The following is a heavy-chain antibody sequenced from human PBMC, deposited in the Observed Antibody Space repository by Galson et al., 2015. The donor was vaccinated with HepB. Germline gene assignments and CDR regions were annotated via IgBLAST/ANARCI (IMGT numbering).Heavy chain of an antibody. CDR1: GYSFNNYW. CDR2: IDPSDSYI. Sequence: QSGAEVKKPGDSLRISCKGSGYSFNNYWISWVRQMPGKGLEWMGRIDPSDSYINYSPSFQGHVTISADKSTNTAYLQWSSLKASDTAMYYCARRHSSIWPLDYWGQGTLVTVSS. CDR3: ARRHSSIWPLDY. J-gene: IGHJ4*02. D-gene: IGHD6-13*01. V-gene: IGHV5-10-1*01.